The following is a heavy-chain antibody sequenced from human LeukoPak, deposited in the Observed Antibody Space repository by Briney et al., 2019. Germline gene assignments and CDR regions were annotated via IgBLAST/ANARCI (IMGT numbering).Heavy chain of an antibody. Sequence: GGSLRLSCAASGFIFNRYWMHWVRQAPGKGLVWVSLINSDGRSTNYADSVKGRFTISRDNAKDTLYLQMNSLRAEDTAVYYCARDYDFDDYWGQGTLVTVSS. V-gene: IGHV3-74*01. CDR3: ARDYDFDDY. CDR1: GFIFNRYW. D-gene: IGHD3-3*01. CDR2: INSDGRST. J-gene: IGHJ4*02.